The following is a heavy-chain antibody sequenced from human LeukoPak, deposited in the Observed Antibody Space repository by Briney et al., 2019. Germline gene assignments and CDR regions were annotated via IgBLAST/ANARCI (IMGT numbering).Heavy chain of an antibody. J-gene: IGHJ3*02. CDR1: GFTFSSYA. CDR2: IYSGGST. CDR3: ARRGGVGALGAFDI. Sequence: GGSLRLSCAASGFTFSSYAMSWVRQAPGKGLEWVSVIYSGGSTYYADSVKGRFTISRDNSKNTLYLQMNSLRAEDTAVYYCARRGGVGALGAFDIWGQGTMVTVSS. D-gene: IGHD1-26*01. V-gene: IGHV3-66*01.